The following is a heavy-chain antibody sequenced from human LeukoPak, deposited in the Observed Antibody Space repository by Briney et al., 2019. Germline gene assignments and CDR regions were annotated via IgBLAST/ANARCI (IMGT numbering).Heavy chain of an antibody. CDR2: ISSSSSYI. Sequence: GGSLRLSCAAAGFTFSSYNMNWVRQAPEKGLEWVSSISSSSSYIYYADSVKGRFTISRDNAKNSLYLQMNSLRAEDTAVYYCARDTEEEAYSSGADVFDYWGQGTLVTVSS. J-gene: IGHJ4*02. CDR1: GFTFSSYN. D-gene: IGHD6-19*01. CDR3: ARDTEEEAYSSGADVFDY. V-gene: IGHV3-21*01.